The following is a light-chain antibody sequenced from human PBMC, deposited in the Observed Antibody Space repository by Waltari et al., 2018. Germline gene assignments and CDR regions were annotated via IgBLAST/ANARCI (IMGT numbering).Light chain of an antibody. Sequence: DIVMTQSPDSLAVSLGERATINCKSSQSVLYSSNNKNYLAWYQQQPGQPPKLRIYWASIRESGVPDRFSGSGFETDFTLTISSLQAEDVAVYYCQQSYSPHRTFGQGTRVEIK. CDR3: QQSYSPHRT. CDR2: WAS. V-gene: IGKV4-1*01. CDR1: QSVLYSSNNKNY. J-gene: IGKJ1*01.